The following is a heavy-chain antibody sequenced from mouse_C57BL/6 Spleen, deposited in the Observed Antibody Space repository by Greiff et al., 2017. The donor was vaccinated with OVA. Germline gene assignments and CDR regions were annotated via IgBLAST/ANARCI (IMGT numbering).Heavy chain of an antibody. J-gene: IGHJ3*01. V-gene: IGHV1-82*01. D-gene: IGHD2-4*01. CDR2: IYPGDGDT. Sequence: QVQLQQSGPELVKPGASVKISCKASGYAFSSSWMNWVKQRPGKGLEWIGRIYPGDGDTNYNGKFKGKATLTADKSSSTAYMQLSSLTSEDSAVYFCASYDYVSWFAYWGQGTLVTVSA. CDR1: GYAFSSSW. CDR3: ASYDYVSWFAY.